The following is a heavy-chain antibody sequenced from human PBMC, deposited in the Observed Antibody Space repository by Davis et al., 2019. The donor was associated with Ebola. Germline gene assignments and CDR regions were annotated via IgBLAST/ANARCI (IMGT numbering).Heavy chain of an antibody. CDR3: ARDFFTGYSVAYYFGY. Sequence: GESLKISCAASGFTFSNYAMNWVRQAPGKGLEWVSYISTSPSTIYYAESVKGRFTISRDNAKNSLYLQMNSLRAEDTAAYYCARDFFTGYSVAYYFGYWGQGTLVTVSS. J-gene: IGHJ4*02. CDR2: ISTSPSTI. V-gene: IGHV3-48*01. D-gene: IGHD3-9*01. CDR1: GFTFSNYA.